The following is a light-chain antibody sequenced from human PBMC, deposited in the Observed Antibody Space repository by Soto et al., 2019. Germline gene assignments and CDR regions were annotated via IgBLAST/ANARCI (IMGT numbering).Light chain of an antibody. CDR2: GAS. CDR1: QSVSSTY. J-gene: IGKJ1*01. Sequence: EIVLTQSPGTLSLSPGERATLSCRASQSVSSTYLAWYQQKPGQAPRLLIYGASSRATAIPDRFSGSGSGTDFTLPISRLEPEDFAVYYCQQYGSSPPWTFGQGTKVEIK. V-gene: IGKV3-20*01. CDR3: QQYGSSPPWT.